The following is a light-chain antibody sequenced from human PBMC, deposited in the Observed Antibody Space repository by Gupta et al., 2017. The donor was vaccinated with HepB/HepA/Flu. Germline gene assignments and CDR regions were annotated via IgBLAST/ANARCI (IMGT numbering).Light chain of an antibody. CDR2: YDG. J-gene: IGLJ1*01. CDR1: NVGSKD. V-gene: IGLV3-21*04. Sequence: SYVLTQPPSVSVAPGATATNTCGANNVGSKDVHWYHQHPGQAPVLLMSYDGGRHSGVPERFSGSKSATTATLTITRVEAGDEADYYCQVLHTHSGKFVFGTGTKVTVL. CDR3: QVLHTHSGKFV.